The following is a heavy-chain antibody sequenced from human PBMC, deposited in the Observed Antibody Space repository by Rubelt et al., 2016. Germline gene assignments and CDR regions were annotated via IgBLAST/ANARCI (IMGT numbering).Heavy chain of an antibody. CDR2: INPNSGGT. V-gene: IGHV1-2*02. CDR1: GYTFTGYY. J-gene: IGHJ4*02. CDR3: ARGGDSSGWYGGRSVFDY. Sequence: QVQLVQSGAEVKKPGASVKVSCKASGYTFTGYYMHWVRQAPGQGLEWMGWINPNSGGTNYAQKFQGRVTMTRDTSISTAYMELSRLRSDDTAVYYCARGGDSSGWYGGRSVFDYWGQGTLVTVSS. D-gene: IGHD6-19*01.